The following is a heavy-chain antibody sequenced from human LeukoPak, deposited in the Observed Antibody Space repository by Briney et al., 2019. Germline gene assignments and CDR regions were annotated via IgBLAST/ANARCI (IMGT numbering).Heavy chain of an antibody. V-gene: IGHV3-48*01. J-gene: IGHJ4*02. Sequence: GGSLRLSCTASGFSFSSYSMNWVRQAPGKGLEWVAYIAYTGTIHYADSVRGRFAISRDNTKSSLYLQLNSLRAEDTAVYYCARDPHSLDYWGQGTLVTVSS. CDR1: GFSFSSYS. CDR2: IAYTGTI. CDR3: ARDPHSLDY.